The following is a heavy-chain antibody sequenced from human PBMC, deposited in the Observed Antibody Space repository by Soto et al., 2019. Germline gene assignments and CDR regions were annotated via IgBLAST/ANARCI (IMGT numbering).Heavy chain of an antibody. D-gene: IGHD3-10*01. J-gene: IGHJ3*02. CDR2: ISAYNGNT. CDR1: GYTFTGYG. V-gene: IGHV1-18*04. Sequence: ASVKVSCKASGYTFTGYGISWVRQAPGQGLEWMGWISAYNGNTNYAQKIQGRVTMTTDTSTSTAYMELRSLRSDDTAVYYCARDLAVREIIDLKNGFDIWGQGTMVTVSS. CDR3: ARDLAVREIIDLKNGFDI.